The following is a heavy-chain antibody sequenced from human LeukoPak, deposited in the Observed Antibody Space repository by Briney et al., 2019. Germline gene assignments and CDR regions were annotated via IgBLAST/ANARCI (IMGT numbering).Heavy chain of an antibody. CDR2: VRTTAEDETT. J-gene: IGHJ4*02. Sequence: GGSLRLSCEGSGFIFNNAWMSWIRQAPGKGLEWVGRVRTTAEDETTDYAAPVRGRFTISRDDSKSTVYLQMNSLETEDTAIYYCTAGLGKTDDDSWGQGTLVTVSS. D-gene: IGHD4-11*01. CDR3: TAGLGKTDDDS. V-gene: IGHV3-15*01. CDR1: GFIFNNAW.